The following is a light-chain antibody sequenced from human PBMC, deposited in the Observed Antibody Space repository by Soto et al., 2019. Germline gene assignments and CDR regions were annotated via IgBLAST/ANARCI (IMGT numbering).Light chain of an antibody. Sequence: DIQMTQSPSSLSASVGDRVTITCRASRSISNYLNWYQQKSGKVPRLLIYAASSLQPGVPSRFSGTGTATAFTLTIPSLQPEDSATYYCQQSYSVPRFGPGTRVDLK. V-gene: IGKV1-39*01. CDR1: RSISNY. J-gene: IGKJ1*01. CDR3: QQSYSVPR. CDR2: AAS.